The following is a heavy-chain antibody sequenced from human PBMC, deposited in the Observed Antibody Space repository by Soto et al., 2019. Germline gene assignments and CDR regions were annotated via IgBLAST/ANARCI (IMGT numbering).Heavy chain of an antibody. V-gene: IGHV3-21*01. CDR1: GFTFSSYS. Sequence: VGSLSLSCSTSGFTFSSYSMNLVRPAPGKGLEWVSSISSSSSYIYYADSVKGRFTISRDNAKNSLYLQMNSLRAEDTAVYYCARDDTTTVTSFDYWGQGTLVTVAS. J-gene: IGHJ4*02. CDR3: ARDDTTTVTSFDY. CDR2: ISSSSSYI. D-gene: IGHD4-4*01.